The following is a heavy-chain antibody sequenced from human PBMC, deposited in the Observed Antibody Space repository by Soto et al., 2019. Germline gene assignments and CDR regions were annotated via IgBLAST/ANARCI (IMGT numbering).Heavy chain of an antibody. Sequence: ASVKVSCKASGYTFTSYGISWVRQAPGQGLEWMGWISAYNGNTNYAQKLQGRVTMTTDTSTSTAYMELRSLRSDDTAVYYCARDLGGIFGVVIIYFDYWGQGTLVTVS. CDR3: ARDLGGIFGVVIIYFDY. D-gene: IGHD3-3*01. J-gene: IGHJ4*02. CDR2: ISAYNGNT. CDR1: GYTFTSYG. V-gene: IGHV1-18*01.